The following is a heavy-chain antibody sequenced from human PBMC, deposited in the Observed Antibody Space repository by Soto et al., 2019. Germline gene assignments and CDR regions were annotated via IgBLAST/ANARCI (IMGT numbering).Heavy chain of an antibody. Sequence: SETLSLTCTVSGGSISSSSYYWGWIRQPPGKGLEWIGSIYYSGSTYYNPSLKSRVTISVDTSKNQFSLKLSSVTAADTAVYYCARSQEHYDFWSGYHFDYWGQGTLVTVSS. CDR2: IYYSGST. D-gene: IGHD3-3*01. J-gene: IGHJ4*02. V-gene: IGHV4-39*01. CDR3: ARSQEHYDFWSGYHFDY. CDR1: GGSISSSSYY.